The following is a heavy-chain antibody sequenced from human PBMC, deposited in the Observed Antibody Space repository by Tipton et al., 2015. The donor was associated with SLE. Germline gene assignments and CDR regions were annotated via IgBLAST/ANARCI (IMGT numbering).Heavy chain of an antibody. D-gene: IGHD6-6*01. CDR2: ISSSSSYI. V-gene: IGHV3-21*01. Sequence: SLRLSCAASGFTFSSYSMNWVRQAPGKGLEWVSSISSSSSYIYYADSVKGRFTISRDNAKNSLYLQMNSLRAEDTAVYYCASTPARPEYYYYGMDVWGQGTTVTVSS. CDR1: GFTFSSYS. CDR3: ASTPARPEYYYYGMDV. J-gene: IGHJ6*02.